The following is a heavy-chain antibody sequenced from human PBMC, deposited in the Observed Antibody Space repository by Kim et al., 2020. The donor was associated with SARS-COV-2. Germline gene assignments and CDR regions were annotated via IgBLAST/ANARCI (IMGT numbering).Heavy chain of an antibody. CDR3: AHSTRYGGNSDY. J-gene: IGHJ4*02. Sequence: RYSPSLKSRLTITKDTSKNQVVLTMTNMDPVDTATYYCAHSTRYGGNSDYWGQGTLVTVSS. D-gene: IGHD4-17*01. V-gene: IGHV2-5*01.